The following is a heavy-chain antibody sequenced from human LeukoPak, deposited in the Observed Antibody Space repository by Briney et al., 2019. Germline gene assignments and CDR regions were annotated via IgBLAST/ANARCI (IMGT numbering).Heavy chain of an antibody. V-gene: IGHV3-30-3*01. D-gene: IGHD6-6*01. Sequence: PGGSLRLSCAASEFTFSSYAMHWVRQAPGKGLEWVAVISYDGSNKYYADSVKGRFTISRDNSKNTLYLQMNSLRAEDTAVYYCARDIVAARPVYYFDYWGQGTLVTVSS. CDR1: EFTFSSYA. CDR2: ISYDGSNK. CDR3: ARDIVAARPVYYFDY. J-gene: IGHJ4*02.